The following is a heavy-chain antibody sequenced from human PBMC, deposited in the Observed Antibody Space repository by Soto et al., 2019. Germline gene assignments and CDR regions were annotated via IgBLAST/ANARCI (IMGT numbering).Heavy chain of an antibody. D-gene: IGHD6-6*01. J-gene: IGHJ6*02. CDR2: IRSKANSYAT. V-gene: IGHV3-73*02. CDR1: GFTFSGSA. CDR3: TRRNGEQLVEDYYYGMDV. Sequence: EVQLVESGGGLVQPGGSLKLSCAASGFTFSGSAMHWVRQASGKGLEWVGRIRSKANSYATAYAASVKGRFTISRDDSKNTAYLQMNSLKTEETAVYYCTRRNGEQLVEDYYYGMDVWGQGTTVTVSS.